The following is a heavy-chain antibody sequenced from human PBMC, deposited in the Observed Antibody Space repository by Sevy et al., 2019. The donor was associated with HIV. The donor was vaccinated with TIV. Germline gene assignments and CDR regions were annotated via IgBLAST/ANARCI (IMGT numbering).Heavy chain of an antibody. D-gene: IGHD6-13*01. CDR1: GGSISSYY. J-gene: IGHJ6*02. Sequence: SETLSLTCTVSGGSISSYYWSWIRQPPGKGLEWIGYIYYSGSTNYNPSLKGRVTISVDTSKNQFSLKLSSVTAADTAVYYCARDRIAAAGTSSPGMDVWGQGTTVTVSS. V-gene: IGHV4-59*01. CDR2: IYYSGST. CDR3: ARDRIAAAGTSSPGMDV.